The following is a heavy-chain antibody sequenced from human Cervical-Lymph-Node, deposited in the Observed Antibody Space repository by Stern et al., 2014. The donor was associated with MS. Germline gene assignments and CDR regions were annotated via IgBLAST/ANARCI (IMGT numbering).Heavy chain of an antibody. CDR3: ATDLYYDSSGYHFDY. CDR1: GYSFTSYW. D-gene: IGHD3-22*01. CDR2: IYPGDSDT. Sequence: EMQLVESGAEVKKPGESLKISCKGSGYSFTSYWIGWVRQMPGKGLEWMGIIYPGDSDTRYSPSFQGQVTISADKSISTAYLQWSSLKASDTAMYYCATDLYYDSSGYHFDYWGQGTLVTVSS. V-gene: IGHV5-51*01. J-gene: IGHJ4*02.